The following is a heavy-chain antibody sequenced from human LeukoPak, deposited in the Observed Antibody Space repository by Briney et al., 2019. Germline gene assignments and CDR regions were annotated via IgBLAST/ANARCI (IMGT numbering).Heavy chain of an antibody. CDR2: ISAYNGNT. J-gene: IGHJ5*02. CDR3: ARGSTYYYDSSGYYGFST. Sequence: ASVKVSCKASGYTFTSYGISWVRQAPGQGLGWMGWISAYNGNTNYAQKLQGRVTMTTDTSTSTAYMELRSLRSDDTAVYYCARGSTYYYDSSGYYGFSTWGQGTLVTVSS. D-gene: IGHD3-22*01. V-gene: IGHV1-18*01. CDR1: GYTFTSYG.